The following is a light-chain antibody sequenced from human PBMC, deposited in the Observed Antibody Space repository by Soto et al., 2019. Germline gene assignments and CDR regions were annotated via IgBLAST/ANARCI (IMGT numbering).Light chain of an antibody. CDR1: QSVNSN. J-gene: IGKJ1*01. Sequence: ETLMTQSAATLSVSPGERVTLSCRASQSVNSNLAWYQQKPGQAPRLLIYGASTRVTGIPARFSGSGSGTDFTLGISSLQSEDFAIYYCQQYNNWPRTFGQGTKVEI. CDR3: QQYNNWPRT. CDR2: GAS. V-gene: IGKV3-15*01.